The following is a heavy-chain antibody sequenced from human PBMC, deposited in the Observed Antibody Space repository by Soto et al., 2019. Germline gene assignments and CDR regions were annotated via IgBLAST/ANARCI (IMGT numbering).Heavy chain of an antibody. D-gene: IGHD5-18*01. CDR1: GFTFSYYA. CDR3: ARAALVGTSYGLHYFDS. CDR2: ISYDGSNK. V-gene: IGHV3-30-3*01. J-gene: IGHJ4*02. Sequence: QVQLVESGGGVVQPGRSLRLSCAASGFTFSYYAMHWVRQAPGKGLEWVAVISYDGSNKYYADSVKGRFTISRDNSKNTLYLQMNNLSAEVTAVYYCARAALVGTSYGLHYFDSWGQGTLVTVSS.